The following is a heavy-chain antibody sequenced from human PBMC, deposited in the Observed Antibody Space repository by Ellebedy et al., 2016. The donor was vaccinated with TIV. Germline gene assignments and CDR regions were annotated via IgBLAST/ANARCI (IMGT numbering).Heavy chain of an antibody. Sequence: MPSETLSLTCVVSGDSISSSSYYWGWIRQPPGKGLEWIGSVYPSGKTNYNPYLKSRVTISVDTSKNQFSLKLSSVTAADTAVYYCARSRNSYGYYYGMDVWGQGTTVTVSS. CDR2: VYPSGKT. D-gene: IGHD5-18*01. V-gene: IGHV4-39*07. CDR1: GDSISSSSYY. J-gene: IGHJ6*02. CDR3: ARSRNSYGYYYGMDV.